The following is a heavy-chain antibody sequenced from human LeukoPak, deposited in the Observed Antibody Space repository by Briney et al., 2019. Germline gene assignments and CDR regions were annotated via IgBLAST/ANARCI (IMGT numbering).Heavy chain of an antibody. D-gene: IGHD3-10*01. CDR2: INPNSGGT. J-gene: IGHJ6*03. CDR1: GYTFTGYY. CDR3: ASRGSGSGLDYYYMDV. Sequence: GASVKVSCKASGYTFTGYYMHWVRQAPGQGLEWMGWINPNSGGTNYAQKFQGRVTMTRDTSISTAYMELSRLRSDDTAVYYCASRGSGSGLDYYYMDVWGKGTTVTVSS. V-gene: IGHV1-2*02.